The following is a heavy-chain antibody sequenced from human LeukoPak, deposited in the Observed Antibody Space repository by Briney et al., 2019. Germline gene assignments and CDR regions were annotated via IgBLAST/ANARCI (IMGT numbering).Heavy chain of an antibody. CDR3: ARDSSGYYWADAFDI. Sequence: GGSLRLSCAASGFTFSSYWMSWVRQAPGKGLEWVANIKQDGSEKYYVDSVKGRFTISRDNAKNSLYLQMNSLRAEDTAVYYCARDSSGYYWADAFDIWGQGTMVTVSS. J-gene: IGHJ3*02. V-gene: IGHV3-7*01. CDR1: GFTFSSYW. CDR2: IKQDGSEK. D-gene: IGHD3-22*01.